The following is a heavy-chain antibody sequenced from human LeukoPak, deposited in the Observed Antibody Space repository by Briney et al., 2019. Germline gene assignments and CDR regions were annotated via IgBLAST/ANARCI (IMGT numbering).Heavy chain of an antibody. CDR2: LIRGGSTT. Sequence: GGSLRLSCAGTGFAFNMFAMDWVRQAPGKGLEWVSGLIRGGSTTNYADSVKGRFTISRDKSQNSVFLQLNSLRPEDTAVYYCARQQRIRHCSEGVCTEGYYFDYWGQGTLVTVSS. V-gene: IGHV3-23*01. CDR3: ARQQRIRHCSEGVCTEGYYFDY. D-gene: IGHD2-15*01. CDR1: GFAFNMFA. J-gene: IGHJ4*02.